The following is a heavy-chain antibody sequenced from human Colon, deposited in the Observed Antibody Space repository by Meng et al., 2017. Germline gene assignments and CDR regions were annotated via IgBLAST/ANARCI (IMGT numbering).Heavy chain of an antibody. CDR1: VASSRGIN. Sequence: VNIQRVGARLLSPSQTLSRPCAASVASSRGINRSWIRKTPGKGLEWIGEIDHFGISSYNSSLKGRLTMSVDTSKKQISLTLTSVTAADTAVYYCATGLRHGDWFNPWGPGTLVTVSS. CDR3: ATGLRHGDWFNP. J-gene: IGHJ5*02. V-gene: IGHV4-34*02. CDR2: IDHFGIS. D-gene: IGHD4-17*01.